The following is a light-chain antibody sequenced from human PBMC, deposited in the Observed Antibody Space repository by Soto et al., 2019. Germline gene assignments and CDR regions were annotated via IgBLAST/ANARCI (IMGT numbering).Light chain of an antibody. V-gene: IGKV1-5*03. Sequence: DIQMTQSPSTLSASVGDRVTITCRASQSISTWLAWYQQKPGKAPKLLSYTASNLERGVPSRFSGSGSGTEFTLNISSLQPDDFATYYCQQDNSYPRTFGQGTKVEIK. J-gene: IGKJ1*01. CDR1: QSISTW. CDR2: TAS. CDR3: QQDNSYPRT.